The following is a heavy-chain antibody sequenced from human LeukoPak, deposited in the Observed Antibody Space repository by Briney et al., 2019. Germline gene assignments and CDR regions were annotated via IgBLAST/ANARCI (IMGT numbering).Heavy chain of an antibody. Sequence: ASVKFSCKASGYTFTNFDINWVRQATGQGLEWMGWMNPKTGNTGSAQKFQGRVTITGDSSISTVYMELSSLRSEDTAVYYCVRIYYSNAFDIWGQGTMVTVSS. J-gene: IGHJ3*02. D-gene: IGHD4-11*01. CDR2: MNPKTGNT. CDR1: GYTFTNFD. V-gene: IGHV1-8*01. CDR3: VRIYYSNAFDI.